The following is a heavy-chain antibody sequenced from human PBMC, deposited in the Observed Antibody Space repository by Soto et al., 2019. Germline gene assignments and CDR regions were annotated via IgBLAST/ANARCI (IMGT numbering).Heavy chain of an antibody. CDR3: ARVVPAATYDYYGMDV. CDR2: TYYRSKWYN. CDR1: GDSVSSNSAA. D-gene: IGHD2-2*01. V-gene: IGHV6-1*01. J-gene: IGHJ6*02. Sequence: SQTLSLTCALSGDSVSSNSAAWNWIRQSPSRGLEWLGRTYYRSKWYNDYAVSVKSRITINPDTSKNQFSLQLNSVTPKDTAVYYCARVVPAATYDYYGMDVWGQGTTVTVSS.